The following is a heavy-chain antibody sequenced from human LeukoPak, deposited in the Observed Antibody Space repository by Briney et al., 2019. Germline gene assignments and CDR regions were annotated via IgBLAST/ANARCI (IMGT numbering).Heavy chain of an antibody. CDR1: GFTVSSNY. CDR2: IYSSGST. CDR3: ARESGNYYGSGSYYV. J-gene: IGHJ4*02. D-gene: IGHD3-10*01. V-gene: IGHV3-53*01. Sequence: GGSLRLSCAASGFTVSSNYMSWVRQAPGKGLEWVSVIYSSGSTYYADSVKGRFTISRDNSKNTLYLQMNSLRAEDTAVYYCARESGNYYGSGSYYVWGQGTLVTVSS.